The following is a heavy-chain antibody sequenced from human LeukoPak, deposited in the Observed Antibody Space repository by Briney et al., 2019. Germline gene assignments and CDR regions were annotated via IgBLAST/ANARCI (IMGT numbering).Heavy chain of an antibody. V-gene: IGHV1-8*01. CDR1: GYTFTSYD. Sequence: VASVKVSCKASGYTFTSYDINWVRQATGQGLEWMGWMNPNSGNTGYAQKFQGRVTMTRNTSISTAYMELSSLRSGDTAVYYCARGWLGARRNWFDPWGQGTLVTVSS. D-gene: IGHD3-9*01. CDR3: ARGWLGARRNWFDP. CDR2: MNPNSGNT. J-gene: IGHJ5*02.